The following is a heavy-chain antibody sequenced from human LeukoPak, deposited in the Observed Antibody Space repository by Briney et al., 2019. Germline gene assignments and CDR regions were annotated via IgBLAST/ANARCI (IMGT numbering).Heavy chain of an antibody. CDR3: SRLSHVEGAPKVSWFDP. Sequence: PSHTLSFTCTGATYSVSDGWVWGMMRQPPGKRLGRIGTIYRSGSTFYNPSLKSRVTMSVDTTNNQFSLKLAPVTAADTAMYYCSRLSHVEGAPKVSWFDPWGQGTLVTVSS. CDR2: IYRSGST. D-gene: IGHD3-10*02. J-gene: IGHJ5*02. V-gene: IGHV4-38-2*02. CDR1: TYSVSDGWV.